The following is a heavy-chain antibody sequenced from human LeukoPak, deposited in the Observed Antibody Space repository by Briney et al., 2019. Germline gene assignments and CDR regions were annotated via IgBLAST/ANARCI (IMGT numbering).Heavy chain of an antibody. CDR2: IYYSGST. CDR1: GGSISSYY. CDR3: VREAYVIQNYFDY. D-gene: IGHD2-21*01. V-gene: IGHV4-59*06. Sequence: PSETLSLTCTVSGGSISSYYWSWIRQPPGKGLEWIGYIYYSGSTYYNPSLKSRVTISVDTSKNQFSLKLSSVTAADTAVYYCVREAYVIQNYFDYWGQGTLVTVSS. J-gene: IGHJ4*02.